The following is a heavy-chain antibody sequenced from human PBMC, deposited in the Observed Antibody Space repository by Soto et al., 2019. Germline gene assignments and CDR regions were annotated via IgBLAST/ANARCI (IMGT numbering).Heavy chain of an antibody. CDR2: ISWNSGTI. CDR1: GFSFDDYA. D-gene: IGHD3-3*01. Sequence: EVQLVESGGGLVQPGRSLRLSCAASGFSFDDYAMHWVRQAPGKGLEWVSGISWNSGTIAYADSVKGRFTISRDNAKNSLYLQMNSLRAEDTALYYCAKDMWSLVIFDPDYWGQGTLVTASS. CDR3: AKDMWSLVIFDPDY. V-gene: IGHV3-9*01. J-gene: IGHJ4*02.